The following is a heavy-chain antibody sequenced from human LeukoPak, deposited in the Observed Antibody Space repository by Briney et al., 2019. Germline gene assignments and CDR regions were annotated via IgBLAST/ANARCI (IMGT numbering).Heavy chain of an antibody. Sequence: GGSLRLSCAASGFSFSTYAMHWVRQAPGKGLVWVSRINSDGSSTTYADSVKGRFTISRDNAKNTLYLQMNSLRAEDTAVYFCAQTTTVPDYFDYWGQGTLVTVSS. CDR2: INSDGSST. V-gene: IGHV3-74*01. CDR3: AQTTTVPDYFDY. CDR1: GFSFSTYA. D-gene: IGHD4-17*01. J-gene: IGHJ4*02.